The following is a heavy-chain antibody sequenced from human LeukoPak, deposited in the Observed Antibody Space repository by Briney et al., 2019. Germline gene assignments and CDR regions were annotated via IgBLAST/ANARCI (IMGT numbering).Heavy chain of an antibody. CDR1: GFTFSDYW. CDR3: TRVRGYDFDF. V-gene: IGHV3-7*01. J-gene: IGHJ4*02. CDR2: IKPDGSEK. D-gene: IGHD5-12*01. Sequence: GGSLRLSCAASGFTFSDYWMSWVRQAPGKGLEWVANIKPDGSEKNYADSVKGRFTISRDNAKNTLYLQMNSLRAEDTAVYYCTRVRGYDFDFWGQGTLVTVSS.